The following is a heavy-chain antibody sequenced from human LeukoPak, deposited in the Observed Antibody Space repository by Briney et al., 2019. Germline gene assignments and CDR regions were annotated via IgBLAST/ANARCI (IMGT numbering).Heavy chain of an antibody. D-gene: IGHD4-17*01. CDR3: ARTTVTTSYWFDP. CDR2: TYHSGST. CDR1: GGSISSGGYS. V-gene: IGHV4-30-2*01. Sequence: SETLSLTCAVSGGSISSGGYSWSWIRQPPGKGLEWIGYTYHSGSTYYNPSLKSRVTISVDRSKNQFSLKLSSVTAADTAVYYCARTTVTTSYWFDPWGQGTLVTVSS. J-gene: IGHJ5*02.